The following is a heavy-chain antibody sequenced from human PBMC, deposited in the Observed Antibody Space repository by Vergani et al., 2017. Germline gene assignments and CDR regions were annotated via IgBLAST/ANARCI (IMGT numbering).Heavy chain of an antibody. V-gene: IGHV4-34*01. CDR1: GGSFSGYY. J-gene: IGHJ6*03. CDR2: INHSGST. Sequence: QVQLQQWGAGLLKPSETLSLTCAVYGGSFSGYYWSWIRQPPGKGLEWIGEINHSGSTNYNPSLKSRATISVDTSKNQFSLKLSSVTAADTAVYYCARSSYGHPNRNYYYYYYMDVWGKGP. CDR3: ARSSYGHPNRNYYYYYYMDV. D-gene: IGHD5-18*01.